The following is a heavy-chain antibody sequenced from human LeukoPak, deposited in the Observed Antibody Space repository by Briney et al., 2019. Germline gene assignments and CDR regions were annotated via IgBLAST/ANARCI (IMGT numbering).Heavy chain of an antibody. CDR2: INPSGGST. CDR3: ARYTVTLVGYXYGMDV. CDR1: GYTFTSYY. Sequence: ASVKVSCKASGYTFTSYYMHWVRQAPGQGLEWMGIINPSGGSTSYAQKFQGRVTMTRDTSTSTVYMELSSLRSEDTAVYYCARYTVTLVGYXYGMDVWGQGTTVTVSS. J-gene: IGHJ6*02. D-gene: IGHD4-11*01. V-gene: IGHV1-46*01.